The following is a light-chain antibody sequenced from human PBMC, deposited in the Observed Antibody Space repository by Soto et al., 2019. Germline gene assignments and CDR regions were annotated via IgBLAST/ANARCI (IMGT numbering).Light chain of an antibody. CDR3: LQDYNYPRT. CDR1: QGIRND. J-gene: IGKJ1*01. Sequence: AIQMTQSPSSLSASVGEGVTITCRASQGIRNDLNWYQQKPGKAPKLLIYAASSLQSGVPSKFSGSGSGTDFTLTISSLQPEDFATYYCLQDYNYPRTFGQGTKVEIK. V-gene: IGKV1-6*01. CDR2: AAS.